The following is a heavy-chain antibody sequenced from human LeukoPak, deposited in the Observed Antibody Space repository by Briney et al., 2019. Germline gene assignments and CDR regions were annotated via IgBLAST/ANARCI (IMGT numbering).Heavy chain of an antibody. D-gene: IGHD6-13*01. CDR2: IGIRGDT. CDR1: GFTFIDYD. V-gene: IGHV3-13*01. CDR3: ARDLKAYSSPAFYYYYGMDV. J-gene: IGHJ6*02. Sequence: PGGSLRLSCAASGFTFIDYDMHWVRQVIGKSLEWVSAIGIRGDTHYSGSVKGRFTISRENAESSLYLQMNSLRAEDTAVYYCARDLKAYSSPAFYYYYGMDVWGQGTTVTVSS.